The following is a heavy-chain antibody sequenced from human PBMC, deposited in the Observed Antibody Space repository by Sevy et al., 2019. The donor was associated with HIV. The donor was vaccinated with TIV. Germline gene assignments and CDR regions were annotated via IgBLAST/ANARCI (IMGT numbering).Heavy chain of an antibody. D-gene: IGHD3-22*01. CDR1: GFTFSSYS. Sequence: GGSLRLSCAASGFTFSSYSMNWVRQAPGKGLEWVSYISSSSSTIYYAHSVKGRFTISRDNAKNSLYLQMNSLRAEDTAVYYCARDRRYYYDSSQSGEGYGMDVWGQGTTVTVSS. CDR2: ISSSSSTI. V-gene: IGHV3-48*01. CDR3: ARDRRYYYDSSQSGEGYGMDV. J-gene: IGHJ6*02.